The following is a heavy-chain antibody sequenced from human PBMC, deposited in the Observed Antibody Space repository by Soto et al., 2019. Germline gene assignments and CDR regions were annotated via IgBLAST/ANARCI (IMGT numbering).Heavy chain of an antibody. J-gene: IGHJ4*02. Sequence: ASVKVSCKASGGTFNNYAISWVRQAPGQGLEWMGGIIPIFGRANYAQKFQGRLTITADESTSTAYMELSSLRSDDTAMFYCARDGFYHDGPTGIYYYDDWGQGALVTVAS. CDR3: ARDGFYHDGPTGIYYYDD. CDR2: IIPIFGRA. D-gene: IGHD1-1*01. CDR1: GGTFNNYA. V-gene: IGHV1-69*13.